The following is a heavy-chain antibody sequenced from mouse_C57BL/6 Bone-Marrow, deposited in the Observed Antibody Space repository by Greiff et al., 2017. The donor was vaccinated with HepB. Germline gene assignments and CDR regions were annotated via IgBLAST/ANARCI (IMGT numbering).Heavy chain of an antibody. CDR1: GYSITSGYY. Sequence: ESGPGLVKPSQSLSLTCSVTGYSITSGYYWNWIRQFPGNKLEWMGYISYDGSNNYNPSLKNRIAITRDTSKNQFFLKLNSVTTEDTATYYGARGGTLYYFDYWGQGTTLTVSS. CDR2: ISYDGSN. CDR3: ARGGTLYYFDY. V-gene: IGHV3-6*01. J-gene: IGHJ2*01. D-gene: IGHD3-3*01.